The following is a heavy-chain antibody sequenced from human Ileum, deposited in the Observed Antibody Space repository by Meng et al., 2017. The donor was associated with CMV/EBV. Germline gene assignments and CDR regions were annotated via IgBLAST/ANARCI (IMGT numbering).Heavy chain of an antibody. J-gene: IGHJ4*02. CDR3: ARVWASGYDYYFDY. V-gene: IGHV3-33*01. D-gene: IGHD5-12*01. CDR1: VFTFSSYG. Sequence: ASVFTFSSYGMHWVRQAPGKELEWVAVIWYDGSNKYYADSVKGRFTISRDNSKNTLYLQVNSLRAEDTAVYYCARVWASGYDYYFDYWGQGTLVTVSS. CDR2: IWYDGSNK.